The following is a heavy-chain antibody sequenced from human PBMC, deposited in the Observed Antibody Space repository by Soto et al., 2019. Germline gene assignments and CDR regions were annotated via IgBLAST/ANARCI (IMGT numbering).Heavy chain of an antibody. V-gene: IGHV4-34*01. D-gene: IGHD6-19*01. J-gene: IGHJ4*02. CDR2: IKHRGST. CDR3: ARGPRRPIAVAGKDDVYYFDY. CDR1: GGSFSGYY. Sequence: SETLSLTCAVYGGSFSGYYWSWIRQPPGKGLEWIGEIKHRGSTNYNPSLKSRVTISVDTSKNQFSLKLSSVTAADTAVYYCARGPRRPIAVAGKDDVYYFDYWGQGTLVTVSS.